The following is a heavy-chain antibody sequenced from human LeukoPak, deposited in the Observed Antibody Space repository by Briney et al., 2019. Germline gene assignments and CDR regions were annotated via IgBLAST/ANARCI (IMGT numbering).Heavy chain of an antibody. J-gene: IGHJ4*02. V-gene: IGHV3-21*01. CDR2: ISSSSSYI. D-gene: IGHD6-19*01. CDR1: GFTFSSYS. Sequence: GGSLRLSCAASGFTFSSYSMNWVRQAPGKGLGWVSSISSSSSYIYYADSVKGRFTISRDNAKNSLYLQMHSLRAEDTAVYYCAREGIAVAFDYWGQGALVTVSS. CDR3: AREGIAVAFDY.